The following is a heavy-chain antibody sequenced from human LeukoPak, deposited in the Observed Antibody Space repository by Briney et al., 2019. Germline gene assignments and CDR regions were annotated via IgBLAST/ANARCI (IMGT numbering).Heavy chain of an antibody. CDR2: FDPEDGET. V-gene: IGHV1-24*01. CDR3: ATDGLSGQLVLHLDY. D-gene: IGHD6-13*01. J-gene: IGHJ4*02. Sequence: ASVKVSCKASGGTFSSYAISWVRQAPGQGLEWMGGFDPEDGETIYAQEFQGRVTMTEDTSTDTAYMELSSLRSEDTAVYYCATDGLSGQLVLHLDYWGQGTLVTVSS. CDR1: GGTFSSYA.